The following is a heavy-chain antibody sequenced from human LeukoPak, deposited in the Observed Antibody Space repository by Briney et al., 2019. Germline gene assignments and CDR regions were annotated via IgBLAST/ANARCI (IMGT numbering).Heavy chain of an antibody. CDR1: GGSFSGYY. CDR2: INHSGST. J-gene: IGHJ4*02. V-gene: IGHV4-34*01. CDR3: ARVGYSSGWYPSGYFDY. Sequence: SETLSLTCAVYGGSFSGYYGSWIRQPPGKGLEWIGEINHSGSTNYNPSLKSRVTISVDTSKNQFSLKLSSVTAADTAVYYCARVGYSSGWYPSGYFDYWGQGTLVTVSS. D-gene: IGHD6-19*01.